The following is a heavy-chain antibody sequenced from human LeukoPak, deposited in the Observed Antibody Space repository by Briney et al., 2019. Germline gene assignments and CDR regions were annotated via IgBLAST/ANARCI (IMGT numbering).Heavy chain of an antibody. D-gene: IGHD2-2*01. CDR3: ARQYCSSTSCRRYNWFDP. CDR2: MNPNSGNT. Sequence: GASVKVSCKASGYTFTSYDINWVRQATGRGLEWMGWMNPNSGNTGYAQKFQGRVTMTRNTSISTAYMELSSLRSEDTAVYYCARQYCSSTSCRRYNWFDPWGQGTLVTVSS. J-gene: IGHJ5*02. V-gene: IGHV1-8*01. CDR1: GYTFTSYD.